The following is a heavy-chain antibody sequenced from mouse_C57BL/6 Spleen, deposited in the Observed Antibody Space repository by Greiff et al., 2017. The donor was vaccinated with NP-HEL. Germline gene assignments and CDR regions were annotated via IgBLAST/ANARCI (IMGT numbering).Heavy chain of an antibody. CDR1: GYTFTDYN. D-gene: IGHD1-1*01. CDR3: ARSAAYYGGSYGLDGWFAY. CDR2: INPNNGGT. J-gene: IGHJ3*01. V-gene: IGHV1-18*01. Sequence: EVQLQQSGPELVKPGASVKIPCKASGYTFTDYNMDWVKQSHGKSLEWIGDINPNNGGTIYNQKFKGKATLTVDKSSSTAYMELRSLTSEDTAVYNCARSAAYYGGSYGLDGWFAYWGQGTLVTVSA.